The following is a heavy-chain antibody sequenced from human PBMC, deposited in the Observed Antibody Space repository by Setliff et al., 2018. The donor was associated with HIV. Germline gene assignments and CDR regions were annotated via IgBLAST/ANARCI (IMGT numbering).Heavy chain of an antibody. CDR2: ISSSGSFT. Sequence: PGGSLRLSCVVSGFNFSDDYMSWIRQAPGKGLEWVSYISSSGSFTNYADSVKGRFTISRDNSNNTLSLQMSSLRAEDTAVYYCATALYCSSTSCYIAFDIWGQGTMVTVSS. V-gene: IGHV3-11*03. CDR3: ATALYCSSTSCYIAFDI. CDR1: GFNFSDDY. J-gene: IGHJ3*02. D-gene: IGHD2-2*01.